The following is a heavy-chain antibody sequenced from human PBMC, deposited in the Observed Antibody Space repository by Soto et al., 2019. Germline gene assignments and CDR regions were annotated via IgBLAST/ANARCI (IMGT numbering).Heavy chain of an antibody. J-gene: IGHJ5*02. D-gene: IGHD3-10*01. CDR3: TTPITMVRGFPFDP. V-gene: IGHV3-73*01. Sequence: GGSLRLSCAASGFTFSGSAMHWVRQASGKGLEWVGRIRSKANSYATAYAASVKGRFTISRDDSKNTAYLQMNSLKTEDTAVYYCTTPITMVRGFPFDPWGQGTLVTVSS. CDR2: IRSKANSYAT. CDR1: GFTFSGSA.